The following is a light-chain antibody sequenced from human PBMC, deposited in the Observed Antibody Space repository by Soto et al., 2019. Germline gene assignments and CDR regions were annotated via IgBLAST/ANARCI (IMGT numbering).Light chain of an antibody. CDR2: VTD. V-gene: IGLV1-44*01. Sequence: QSVLTQPPSVSGTLGQGVTISCSGSTSNIGENTVGWFQQLPGTAPKVLIYVTDKRPSGVPDRFSGSKSGTSAYLAISGLQSEDEADYYCAAWDGSLNGHVFGTGTEVTVL. CDR1: TSNIGENT. CDR3: AAWDGSLNGHV. J-gene: IGLJ1*01.